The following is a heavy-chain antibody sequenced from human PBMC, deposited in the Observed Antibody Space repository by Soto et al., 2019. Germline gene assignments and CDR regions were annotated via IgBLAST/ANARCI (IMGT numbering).Heavy chain of an antibody. CDR1: GYTFSNFG. D-gene: IGHD3-9*01. Sequence: ASVKVSCKASGYTFSNFGISWVRQAPGEGLEWMGWISTNSEKTKIAQRFQGRVTMTTDISTSTSYLELRGLTSDDTAVYYCTKDAKFDDIHTGYFVNDLWG. CDR2: ISTNSEKT. V-gene: IGHV1-18*01. CDR3: TKDAKFDDIHTGYFVNDL. J-gene: IGHJ5*02.